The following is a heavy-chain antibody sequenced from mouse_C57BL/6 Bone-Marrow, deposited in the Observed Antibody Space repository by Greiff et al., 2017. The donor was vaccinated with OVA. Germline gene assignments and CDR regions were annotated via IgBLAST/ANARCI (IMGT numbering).Heavy chain of an antibody. CDR3: ARPLYGNYDY. V-gene: IGHV5-6*01. D-gene: IGHD2-1*01. J-gene: IGHJ2*01. Sequence: VQLKESGGDLVKPGGSLKLSCAASGFTFSSYGMSWVRQTPDKRLEWVATISSGGSYTYYPDSVKGRFTISRDNAKNTLYLQMSSLKSEDTAMYYCARPLYGNYDYWGQGTTLTVSS. CDR1: GFTFSSYG. CDR2: ISSGGSYT.